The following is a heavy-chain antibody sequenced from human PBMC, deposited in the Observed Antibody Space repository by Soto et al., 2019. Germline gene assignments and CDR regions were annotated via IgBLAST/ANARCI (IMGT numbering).Heavy chain of an antibody. V-gene: IGHV3-30-3*01. CDR1: GFIFSNSA. J-gene: IGHJ4*02. CDR2: ISYDGNNK. CDR3: AREVASYDRSGFFDY. Sequence: GGSLRLSCAGSGFIFSNSAFHWVRQAPGKGLEWVALISYDGNNKYYADSVKGRFTISRDNSKNTLYLQTHSLRADDTAVYYCAREVASYDRSGFFDYWGQGALVTVSS. D-gene: IGHD3-22*01.